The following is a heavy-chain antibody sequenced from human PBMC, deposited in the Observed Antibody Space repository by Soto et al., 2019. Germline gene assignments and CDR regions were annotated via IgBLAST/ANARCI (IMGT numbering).Heavy chain of an antibody. J-gene: IGHJ4*02. V-gene: IGHV3-15*01. CDR2: VKSKTDGGAT. D-gene: IGHD5-12*01. CDR1: GFTFYNTW. CDR3: TTDRRSGYDPQFDF. Sequence: EVQLVESGGDLVKPGGSLRLSCTASGFTFYNTWMSWVRQAPGKGPEWVGRVKSKTDGGATDYTAPVKGRFTNSRDDSKNTLYLQMNSLQTDETAVYYCTTDRRSGYDPQFDFWGQGTLVTVSS.